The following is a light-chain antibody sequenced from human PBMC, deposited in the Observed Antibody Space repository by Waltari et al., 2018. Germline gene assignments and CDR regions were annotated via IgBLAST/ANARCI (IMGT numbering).Light chain of an antibody. Sequence: EIVLTQSPGTLSVAQGERATLSCRASQSVSSSYLAWYQQKPGQAPRLLIYGASSRATGIPARFSGSGSGTAFTLTISRLEPEDFAVYYCQQYGSSRFTFGPGTKVDIK. CDR3: QQYGSSRFT. CDR2: GAS. CDR1: QSVSSSY. V-gene: IGKV3-20*01. J-gene: IGKJ3*01.